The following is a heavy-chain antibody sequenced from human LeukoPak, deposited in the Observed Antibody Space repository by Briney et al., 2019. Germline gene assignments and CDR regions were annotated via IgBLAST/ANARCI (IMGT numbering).Heavy chain of an antibody. CDR3: ASIAVAGGDAFDI. CDR2: ISSSSSTI. V-gene: IGHV3-48*04. D-gene: IGHD6-19*01. J-gene: IGHJ3*02. CDR1: GFTFSSYS. Sequence: PGGSLRLSCAASGFTFSSYSMNWVRQAPGKGLEWVSYISSSSSTIYYADSVKGRFTISRDNAKNSLYLQMNSLRAEDTAVYYCASIAVAGGDAFDIWGQGTMVTVSS.